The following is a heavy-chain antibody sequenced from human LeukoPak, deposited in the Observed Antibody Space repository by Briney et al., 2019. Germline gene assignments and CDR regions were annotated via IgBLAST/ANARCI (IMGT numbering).Heavy chain of an antibody. Sequence: SETLSLTCTVSGGSISSYYWSWIRQPPGKGLEWIGYIYYSGSTNYNPSLKSRVTISVDTSKNQFSLKLSSVTAADTAVYYCARAYCGGDCYPDYWGQGTLVTVSS. CDR1: GGSISSYY. CDR2: IYYSGST. J-gene: IGHJ4*02. V-gene: IGHV4-59*01. D-gene: IGHD2-21*02. CDR3: ARAYCGGDCYPDY.